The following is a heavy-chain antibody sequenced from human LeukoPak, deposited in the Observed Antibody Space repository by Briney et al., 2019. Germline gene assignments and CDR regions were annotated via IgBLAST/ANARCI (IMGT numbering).Heavy chain of an antibody. J-gene: IGHJ4*02. D-gene: IGHD2-2*01. CDR2: INPSGGST. V-gene: IGHV1-46*01. CDR1: GYTFTSYY. CDR3: ARSIVVVPAAEDYFDY. Sequence: ASVKVSCKASGYTFTSYYMHWVRQAPGQGLEWMGIINPSGGSTSYAQKFQGRVTMTRNTSTSTVYMELSSLRSEDTAVYYCARSIVVVPAAEDYFDYWGQGTLVTVSS.